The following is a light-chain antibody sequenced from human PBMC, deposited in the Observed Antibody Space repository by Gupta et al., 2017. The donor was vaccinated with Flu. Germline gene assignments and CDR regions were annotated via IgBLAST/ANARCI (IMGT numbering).Light chain of an antibody. J-gene: IGKJ4*01. CDR3: QQADNSPLT. Sequence: EIVMTQSPGTLSLSPGERATLSCRASQSVSRDLAWYQQKPGQAPRLLIYAASSRATDIPDRVNGSGSGTECTLTISKLEPEDFAVYYCQQADNSPLTFGGGTKVEIK. V-gene: IGKV3-20*01. CDR1: QSVSRD. CDR2: AAS.